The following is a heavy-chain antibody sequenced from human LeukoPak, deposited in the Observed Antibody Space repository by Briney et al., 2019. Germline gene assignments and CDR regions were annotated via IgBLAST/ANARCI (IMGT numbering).Heavy chain of an antibody. V-gene: IGHV3-64D*06. D-gene: IGHD5-12*01. CDR2: ISSNGGST. J-gene: IGHJ4*02. CDR3: VKDLGYSGYAFDY. CDR1: GLTFSSYA. Sequence: GGSLRLSWSASGLTFSSYAMHWVRQAPGKGLEYVSAISSNGGSTYYADSVKGRFTISRDNSKNTLYLQMSSLRAEDTAVYYCVKDLGYSGYAFDYWGQGTLVTVSS.